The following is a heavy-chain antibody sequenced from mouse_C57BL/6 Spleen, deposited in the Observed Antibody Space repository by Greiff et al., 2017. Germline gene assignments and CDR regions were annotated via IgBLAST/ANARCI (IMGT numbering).Heavy chain of an antibody. J-gene: IGHJ2*01. CDR3: ARSDYCGSSQPFDY. Sequence: QVQLQQPGAELVRPGSSVKLSCKASGYTFTSYWMHWVKQRPIQGLEWIGNIDPSDSETHYNQKFKDKATLTVDKSSSTAYMQLSSLTSEDSAVYYCARSDYCGSSQPFDYWGQGTTLTVSS. CDR1: GYTFTSYW. D-gene: IGHD1-1*01. V-gene: IGHV1-52*01. CDR2: IDPSDSET.